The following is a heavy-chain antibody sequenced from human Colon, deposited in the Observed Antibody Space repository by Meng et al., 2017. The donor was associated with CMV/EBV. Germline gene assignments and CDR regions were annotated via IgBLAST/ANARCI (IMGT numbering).Heavy chain of an antibody. V-gene: IGHV3-48*03. J-gene: IGHJ6*02. Sequence: GGSLRLSCAASGFTFSPYEMNWVRQAPGKGLEWVSYISSNGSTIYYADSVKGRFTISRDNAKNSLYLQMNSLRAEDTAVYYCARSAGDVMVVLDYYYGMDVWGQGTTVTVSS. CDR2: ISSNGSTI. CDR3: ARSAGDVMVVLDYYYGMDV. CDR1: GFTFSPYE. D-gene: IGHD3-16*02.